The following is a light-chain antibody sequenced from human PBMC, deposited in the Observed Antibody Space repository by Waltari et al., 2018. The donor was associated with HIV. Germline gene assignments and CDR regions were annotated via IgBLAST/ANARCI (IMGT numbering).Light chain of an antibody. V-gene: IGLV1-44*01. J-gene: IGLJ2*01. CDR1: SSNIGSNT. CDR2: SNN. CDR3: AAWDDSLNGVV. Sequence: QSVLTQPPSASGTPGQRVTISCSGSSSNIGSNTVNWYQQLPGTAPNLLIYSNNRRPSGVPDRFSGSKSGTSASLAISGLQAEDEAYYYCAAWDDSLNGVVFGGGTKLTVL.